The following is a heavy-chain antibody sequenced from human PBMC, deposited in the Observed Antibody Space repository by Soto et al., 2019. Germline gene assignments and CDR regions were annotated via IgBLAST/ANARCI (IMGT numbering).Heavy chain of an antibody. V-gene: IGHV3-11*06. J-gene: IGHJ6*02. CDR1: GFTFGDYY. CDR2: ISSSSSYT. D-gene: IGHD3-10*01. CDR3: ARDLRSGSYFPYYGMDV. Sequence: GSLIVSWASSGFTFGDYYMSLILQAPGKGLEWVSYISSSSSYTNYADSVKGRFTISRDNAKNSLYLQMNSLRAEDTAVYYCARDLRSGSYFPYYGMDVWGQGTTVTVSS.